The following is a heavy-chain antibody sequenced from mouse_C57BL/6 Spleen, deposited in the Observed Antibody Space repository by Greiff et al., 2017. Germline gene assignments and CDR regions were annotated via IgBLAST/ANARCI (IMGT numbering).Heavy chain of an antibody. J-gene: IGHJ3*01. CDR2: IDPSDSYT. Sequence: VQLQQPGAELVKPGASVKLSCKASGYTFTSYWMQWVKQRPGQGLEWIGEIDPSDSYTNYNQKFKGKATLTVDTSSRTAYMQLSSLTSEDSAVYYCARLRDYGSSYLFAYWGQGTLVTVSA. CDR3: ARLRDYGSSYLFAY. V-gene: IGHV1-50*01. D-gene: IGHD1-1*01. CDR1: GYTFTSYW.